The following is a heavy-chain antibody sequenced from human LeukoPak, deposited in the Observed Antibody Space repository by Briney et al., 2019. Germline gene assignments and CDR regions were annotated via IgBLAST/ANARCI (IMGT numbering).Heavy chain of an antibody. J-gene: IGHJ4*02. CDR3: ATRRRDGYSTFFNY. CDR1: GFPFSTYA. CDR2: ISGSGGNT. Sequence: PGGSLRLSCAASGFPFSTYAMSWVRQAPGKGLEWVAGISGSGGNTYYADSVKGRFTISRDNSKNTLYLQMNSLRAEDTAVYYCATRRRDGYSTFFNYWGQGTLVTVSS. D-gene: IGHD2-15*01. V-gene: IGHV3-23*01.